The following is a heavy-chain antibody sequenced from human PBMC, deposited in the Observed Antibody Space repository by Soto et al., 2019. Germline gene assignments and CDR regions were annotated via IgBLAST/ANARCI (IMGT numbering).Heavy chain of an antibody. CDR1: GGTFSSYT. CDR3: ARATEYSSSSAGTFWFDP. D-gene: IGHD6-6*01. J-gene: IGHJ5*02. V-gene: IGHV1-69*02. Sequence: SVKVSCKASGGTFSSYTISWVRQAPGQGLEWMGRIIPILGIANYAQKFQGRVTITADKSTSTAYMELSSLRSEDTAVYYCARATEYSSSSAGTFWFDPWGQGTLVTVSS. CDR2: IIPILGIA.